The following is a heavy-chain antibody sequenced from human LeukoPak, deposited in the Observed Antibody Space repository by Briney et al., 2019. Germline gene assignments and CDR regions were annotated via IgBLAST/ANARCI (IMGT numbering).Heavy chain of an antibody. CDR1: GYTFARND. D-gene: IGHD5-24*01. J-gene: IGHJ4*02. CDR3: VRGVDSVEY. Sequence: ASVKVSCRASGYTFARNDISWVRQAPGQGLEWMGWISAYNGNTNYAQKLQGRVTMTTDTSTSTAYMELRSLRSDDTAVYYCVRGVDSVEYWGQGTLVTVSS. V-gene: IGHV1-18*01. CDR2: ISAYNGNT.